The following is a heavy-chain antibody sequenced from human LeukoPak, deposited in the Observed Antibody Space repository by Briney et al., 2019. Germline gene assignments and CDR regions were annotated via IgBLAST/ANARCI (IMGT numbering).Heavy chain of an antibody. CDR1: GGSISNSNW. CDR2: IYHSGNT. CDR3: ARGSYDYVWGSYPNWFDP. J-gene: IGHJ5*02. V-gene: IGHV4-4*02. Sequence: SGTLSLTCAVSGGSISNSNWWSWVRQPPGKGLEWIGEIYHSGNTSYKPSLKSRVTMSVDKSKNQFSLKLSSVTAADTAVYYCARGSYDYVWGSYPNWFDPWGQGTLVTVSS. D-gene: IGHD3-16*01.